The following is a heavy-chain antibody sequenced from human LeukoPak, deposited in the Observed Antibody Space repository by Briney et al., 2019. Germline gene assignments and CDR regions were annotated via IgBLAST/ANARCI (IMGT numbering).Heavy chain of an antibody. CDR2: IYTSGST. V-gene: IGHV4-61*02. Sequence: SQTLSLTCSVSGGSISSGDYYWSWIRQPAGKGLEWIGRIYTSGSTNSNPSLNSRVTMSVDTSKNQFSLKLSSVTAADTAVYYCASPLYCSSTSCYNGYAFDIWGQGTMVTVSS. J-gene: IGHJ3*02. D-gene: IGHD2-2*02. CDR3: ASPLYCSSTSCYNGYAFDI. CDR1: GGSISSGDYY.